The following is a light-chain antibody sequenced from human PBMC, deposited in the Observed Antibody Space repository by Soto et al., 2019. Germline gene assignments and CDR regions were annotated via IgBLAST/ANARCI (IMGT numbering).Light chain of an antibody. Sequence: QSVLTQPRSVSGSPGQSVTISCTGTSNDVGGYDSVSWYQQHPGKAPKVIIYDVTKRPSGVPDRFSGSKSGNTASLTISGLQAEDEADYHCCSYAGNYIHVVFGGGTKLTVL. V-gene: IGLV2-11*01. J-gene: IGLJ2*01. CDR1: SNDVGGYDS. CDR2: DVT. CDR3: CSYAGNYIHVV.